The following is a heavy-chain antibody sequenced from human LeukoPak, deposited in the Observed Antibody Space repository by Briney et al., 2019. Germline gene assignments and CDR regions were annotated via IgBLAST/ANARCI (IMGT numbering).Heavy chain of an antibody. J-gene: IGHJ4*02. CDR3: AGDYYGSGRSPY. D-gene: IGHD3-10*01. CDR2: IYYSGST. CDR1: GGSISSYY. V-gene: IGHV4-59*01. Sequence: SETLSLTCTVSGGSISSYYWSWIRQPPGKGLEWIGYIYYSGSTNYNPSLKSRVTISVDTSKNQFSLKLSSVTAADTAVYYCAGDYYGSGRSPYWGQGTLVTVSS.